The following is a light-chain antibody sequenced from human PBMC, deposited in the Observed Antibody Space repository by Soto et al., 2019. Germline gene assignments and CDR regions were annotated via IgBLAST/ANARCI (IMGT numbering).Light chain of an antibody. J-gene: IGLJ1*01. V-gene: IGLV2-14*01. Sequence: QSALAQPASVSGSPGQSITISCTGTSSDVGGYDYVSWYQLHPGKAPKLMVFEVNNRPSGVSYRFSGSKSGNTASLTISGLQAEDEADYFCSSYSISTAYLFGTGNKVTV. CDR1: SSDVGGYDY. CDR2: EVN. CDR3: SSYSISTAYL.